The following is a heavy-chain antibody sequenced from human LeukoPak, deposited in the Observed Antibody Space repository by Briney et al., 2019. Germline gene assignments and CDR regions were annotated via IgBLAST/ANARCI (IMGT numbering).Heavy chain of an antibody. J-gene: IGHJ4*02. V-gene: IGHV4-38-2*02. CDR2: IYQSGST. CDR1: GYSISSGYY. CDR3: ARPIRN. Sequence: SETLSLTCSVSGYSISSGYYWGWIRQSPAKGLEWIGIIYQSGSTHYNPSLKSRVTISVDTSKNQFSLQLSSVTAADTAVYYCARPIRNWGQGTLVIVSS.